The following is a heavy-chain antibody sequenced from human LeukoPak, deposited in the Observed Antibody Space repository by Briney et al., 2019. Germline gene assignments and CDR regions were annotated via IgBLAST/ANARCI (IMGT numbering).Heavy chain of an antibody. CDR3: ARSSYYYGSGSYYNFDY. CDR1: GYTFTGYY. Sequence: ASVKVSCEASGYTFTGYYMHWVRQAPGQGPEWMGVISPSGGSTNYAQKFQGRVTITADKSTSTAYMELSSLRSEDTAVYYCARSSYYYGSGSYYNFDYWGQGTLVTVSS. V-gene: IGHV1-46*01. D-gene: IGHD3-10*01. CDR2: ISPSGGST. J-gene: IGHJ4*02.